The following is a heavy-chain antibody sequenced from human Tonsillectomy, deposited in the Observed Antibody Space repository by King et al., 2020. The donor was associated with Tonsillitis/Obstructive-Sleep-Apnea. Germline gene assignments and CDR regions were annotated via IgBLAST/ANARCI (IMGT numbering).Heavy chain of an antibody. D-gene: IGHD2-15*01. Sequence: VQLPQWGAGLLKPSETLSLTCAVSGGSFSGYYWNWIRQPPGQGLEWIGEINHSGSTNYNPSLKSRVTISVDTSKNQFSLNVNSVTAADTAVYYCARGVVVVVGAIDYFDYWGQGTLVTVSS. CDR3: ARGVVVVVGAIDYFDY. CDR1: GGSFSGYY. V-gene: IGHV4-34*01. J-gene: IGHJ4*02. CDR2: INHSGST.